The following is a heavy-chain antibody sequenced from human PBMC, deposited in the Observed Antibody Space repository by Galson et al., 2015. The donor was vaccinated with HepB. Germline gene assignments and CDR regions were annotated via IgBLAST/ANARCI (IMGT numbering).Heavy chain of an antibody. V-gene: IGHV3-48*01. CDR3: ARGKYFDY. J-gene: IGHJ4*02. CDR2: ISSSSGTI. Sequence: SLRLSCAASGITFSSYSMNWVRQAPGKGLEWVSYISSSSGTIYYADSVKGRFTISRDNAKNSLYLQMNSLRVEDTAVYYCARGKYFDYWGQGTLVTVSS. CDR1: GITFSSYS.